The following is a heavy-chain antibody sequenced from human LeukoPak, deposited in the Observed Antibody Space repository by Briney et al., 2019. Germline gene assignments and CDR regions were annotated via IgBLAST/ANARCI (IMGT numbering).Heavy chain of an antibody. CDR2: SGGTSGST. D-gene: IGHD6-13*01. Sequence: GGSLRLSCAASGFTFSSYAMSWVRQAPGKGLEWVSGSGGTSGSTIDADSVKGRFTISRDFSKNTLYLQMNSLRAEDTAVYYCARERRYTNSWYSFDYWGQGTLVTVSS. J-gene: IGHJ4*02. CDR3: ARERRYTNSWYSFDY. CDR1: GFTFSSYA. V-gene: IGHV3-23*01.